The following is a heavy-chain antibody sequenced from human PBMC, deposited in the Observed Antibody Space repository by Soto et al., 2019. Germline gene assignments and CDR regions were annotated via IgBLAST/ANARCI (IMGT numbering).Heavy chain of an antibody. CDR2: IHNSRGTT. CDR3: ATSLSGYYYSY. J-gene: IGHJ4*02. Sequence: LRLSCAASGFTFSSYEMMWVRQAPGKGLEWVSFIHNSRGTTYYADSVKGRFTISRDNAQNSLYLQMSSLRAGDTAVYYCATSLSGYYYSYWGQGTLVTVSS. CDR1: GFTFSSYE. D-gene: IGHD3-22*01. V-gene: IGHV3-48*03.